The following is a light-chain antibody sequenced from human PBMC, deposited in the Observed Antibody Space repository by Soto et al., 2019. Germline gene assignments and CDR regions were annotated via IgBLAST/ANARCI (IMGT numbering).Light chain of an antibody. Sequence: QSAPTQPASVSGSPGQSITSSCTGTNSDVGGSKYVSWFQQHPGKAPKLMIYEVSSRPSGISNRFSGSKSGNTASLTISGLQAEDEGDYYCTSSTGSSLVYVFGTGTKLTVL. CDR2: EVS. J-gene: IGLJ1*01. V-gene: IGLV2-14*01. CDR3: TSSTGSSLVYV. CDR1: NSDVGGSKY.